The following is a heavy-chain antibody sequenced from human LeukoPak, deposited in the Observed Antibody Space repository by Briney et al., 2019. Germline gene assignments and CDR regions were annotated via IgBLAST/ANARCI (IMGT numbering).Heavy chain of an antibody. Sequence: PSETLSLTCTVSGGSVSSGSYYWSWIRQPPGKGLEWIGYIYYSGSTNYNPSLKSRFTISVDTSKNQFSLKLSSVTAADTAVYYCARDNRIIPAAMRPGYYYYGMDVWGKGTTVTVSS. CDR2: IYYSGST. CDR3: ARDNRIIPAAMRPGYYYYGMDV. D-gene: IGHD2-2*01. CDR1: GGSVSSGSYY. J-gene: IGHJ6*04. V-gene: IGHV4-61*01.